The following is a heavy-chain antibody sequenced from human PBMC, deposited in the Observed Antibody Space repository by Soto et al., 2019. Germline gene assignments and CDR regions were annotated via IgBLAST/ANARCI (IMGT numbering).Heavy chain of an antibody. CDR2: INHSGST. J-gene: IGHJ4*02. V-gene: IGHV4-34*01. D-gene: IGHD3-10*01. CDR1: GGSFSGYY. CDR3: ARGGSWFGELLYGTLDY. Sequence: QVQLQQWGAGLLKPSETLSLTCAVYGGSFSGYYWSWIRQPPGKGLEWIGEINHSGSTNYTPSLKSRVTISVATSKKQFSLKLSSVTAADTAVYYCARGGSWFGELLYGTLDYWGQGTLVTVSS.